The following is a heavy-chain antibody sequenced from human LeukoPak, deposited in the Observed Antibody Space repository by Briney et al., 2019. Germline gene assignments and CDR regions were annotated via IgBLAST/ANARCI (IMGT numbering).Heavy chain of an antibody. CDR3: AHVEAGVLPDY. J-gene: IGHJ4*02. D-gene: IGHD5-24*01. V-gene: IGHV2-5*01. CDR1: GFSLSTSGVG. Sequence: SGPTLLNPTPPLTLTCTFSGFSLSTSGVGVGWIRQPSGKALEWLALLYWSDDKRYSPSLTSRINITKNTTKKQPSITMTNRDPVDTATYYCAHVEAGVLPDYWGQGTLVTVFS. CDR2: LYWSDDK.